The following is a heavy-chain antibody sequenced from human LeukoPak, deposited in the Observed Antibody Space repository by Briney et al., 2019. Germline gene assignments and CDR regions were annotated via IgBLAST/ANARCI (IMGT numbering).Heavy chain of an antibody. CDR3: ARDSVGGEYFDY. Sequence: SETLSLTCTVSGGSISGYYWSWIRQPAGKGLEWIGRIYTSGITNYNPSLKSRVTMSVDTSKNQFSLKLSSVTAADTAVYYRARDSVGGEYFDYWGQGTLVTVSS. CDR2: IYTSGIT. D-gene: IGHD3-10*01. V-gene: IGHV4-4*07. J-gene: IGHJ4*02. CDR1: GGSISGYY.